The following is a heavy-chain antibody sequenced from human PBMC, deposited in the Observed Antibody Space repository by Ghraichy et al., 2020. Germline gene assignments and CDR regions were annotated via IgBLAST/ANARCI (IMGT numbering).Heavy chain of an antibody. J-gene: IGHJ4*02. V-gene: IGHV2-70*01. CDR1: GFSLSTSGMC. CDR3: ARIGRVAGTGYYFDY. CDR2: IDWDDDK. D-gene: IGHD6-19*01. Sequence: SGPTLVKPTQTLTLTCTFSGFSLSTSGMCVSWIRQPPGKALEWLALIDWDDDKYYSTSLKTRLTISKDTSKNQVVLTMTNMDPVDTATYYCARIGRVAGTGYYFDYWGQGTLVTVSS.